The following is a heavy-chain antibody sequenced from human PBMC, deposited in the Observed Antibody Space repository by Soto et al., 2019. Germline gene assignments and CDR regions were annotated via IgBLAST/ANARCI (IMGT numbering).Heavy chain of an antibody. CDR1: GYTFTIYA. CDR3: ARSPSMVPFDY. J-gene: IGHJ4*02. CDR2: INAGNGNT. V-gene: IGHV1-3*01. Sequence: ASVKVSCKASGYTFTIYAMHWVRQAPGQRLEWMGWINAGNGNTKYSQKFQGRVTITRDTSASTAYMELSSLRSEDTAVFYCARSPSMVPFDYWGQGTLVTVSS. D-gene: IGHD3-10*01.